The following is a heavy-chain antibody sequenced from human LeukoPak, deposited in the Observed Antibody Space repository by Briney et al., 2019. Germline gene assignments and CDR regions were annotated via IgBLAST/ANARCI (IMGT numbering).Heavy chain of an antibody. CDR2: INPNRGGT. Sequence: ASVKVSCKASGYTFTGYYIHWVRQAPGQGLEWMGWINPNRGGTNYAQKFQGRVTMTRDTSFITAYMELSRLRSDDTAVYYCARVEVRGEYYDYWGQGTLVTVSS. CDR3: ARVEVRGEYYDY. D-gene: IGHD3-10*01. J-gene: IGHJ4*02. CDR1: GYTFTGYY. V-gene: IGHV1-2*02.